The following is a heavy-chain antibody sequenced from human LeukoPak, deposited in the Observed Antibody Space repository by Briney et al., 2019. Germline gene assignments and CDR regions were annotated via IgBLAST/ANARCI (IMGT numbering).Heavy chain of an antibody. D-gene: IGHD2-2*01. V-gene: IGHV3-23*01. Sequence: GGSLRLSCAASGFTFSDYAMFWVRQAPGKGLEWVSGLGGSGGDRYYADSVQVRFTTSRDNSENMLYLQMNSLRAEDTAVYYCARSQPSVRRFDYWGQGTLVTVYS. CDR1: GFTFSDYA. J-gene: IGHJ4*02. CDR3: ARSQPSVRRFDY. CDR2: LGGSGGDR.